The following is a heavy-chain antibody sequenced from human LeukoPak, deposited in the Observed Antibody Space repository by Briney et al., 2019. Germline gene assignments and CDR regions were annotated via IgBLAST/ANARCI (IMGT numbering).Heavy chain of an antibody. CDR2: IKRDGSEK. Sequence: GGSLRLSCAASGFTFNWMSWVRQAPGKGPQWVASIKRDGSEKYYMDSVKGRFTISRDNAKNSVYLQMNSLIAEDTAVYYCATGIRGDHYEYWGQGSLVTVSS. CDR3: ATGIRGDHYEY. CDR1: GFTFNW. D-gene: IGHD1-14*01. V-gene: IGHV3-7*01. J-gene: IGHJ4*02.